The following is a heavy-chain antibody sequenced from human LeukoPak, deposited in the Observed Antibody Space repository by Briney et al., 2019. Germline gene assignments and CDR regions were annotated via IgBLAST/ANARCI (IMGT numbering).Heavy chain of an antibody. D-gene: IGHD3-22*01. Sequence: GGSLRLSCAASGFTFSSYAMSWVRQAPGKGLEWVSAISGSGGSTYYADSVKGRFTLSRDNSKNTLYLQMNSLRAEDTAVYYCAKMGQITMIVVVITTFDYWGQGTLVTVSS. CDR3: AKMGQITMIVVVITTFDY. CDR2: ISGSGGST. V-gene: IGHV3-23*01. CDR1: GFTFSSYA. J-gene: IGHJ4*02.